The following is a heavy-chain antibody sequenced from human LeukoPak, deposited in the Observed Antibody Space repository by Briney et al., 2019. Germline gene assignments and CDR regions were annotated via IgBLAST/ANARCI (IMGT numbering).Heavy chain of an antibody. CDR3: TTDTTTVTNPRYYYYYMDV. V-gene: IGHV3-30*02. J-gene: IGHJ6*03. CDR1: GFSVSRYW. CDR2: IQYDGSNE. D-gene: IGHD4-17*01. Sequence: GGSLRLSCAASGFSVSRYWMSWVRQAPGKGLEWVAYIQYDGSNEQYAHSVKGRFRISRDSSKNILYLQMNSLKTEDTAVYYCTTDTTTVTNPRYYYYYMDVWGKGTTVTISS.